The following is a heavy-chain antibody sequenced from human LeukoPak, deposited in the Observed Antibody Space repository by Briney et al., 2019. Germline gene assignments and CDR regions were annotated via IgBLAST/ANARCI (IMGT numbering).Heavy chain of an antibody. D-gene: IGHD5-24*01. J-gene: IGHJ4*02. Sequence: ASVKVSCKASGYTFTSYAMHWVRQAPGQRLEWMGWINVGNGNTKYSQKFQGRVTITRDTSASTAYMELSSLRSDDTAVYYCARGDGYNVLDYWGQGTLVTVSS. CDR3: ARGDGYNVLDY. CDR1: GYTFTSYA. V-gene: IGHV1-3*01. CDR2: INVGNGNT.